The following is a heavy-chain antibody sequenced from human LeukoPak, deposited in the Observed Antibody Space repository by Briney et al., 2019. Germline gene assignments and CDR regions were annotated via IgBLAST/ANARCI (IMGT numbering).Heavy chain of an antibody. CDR3: ARKWFGESPFDP. CDR2: INAGNGNT. CDR1: GYTFTSYA. J-gene: IGHJ5*02. V-gene: IGHV1-3*01. Sequence: ASVKVSCKASGYTFTSYAMHWVRQAPGQRLEWMGWINAGNGNTKYSQKFQGRVTITRDTSASTAYMELSSLRSEDTAEYYCARKWFGESPFDPWGQGTLVTVSS. D-gene: IGHD3-10*01.